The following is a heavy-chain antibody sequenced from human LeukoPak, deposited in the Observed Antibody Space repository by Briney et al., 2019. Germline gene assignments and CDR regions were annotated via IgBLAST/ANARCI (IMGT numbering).Heavy chain of an antibody. CDR2: IYDRGST. V-gene: IGHV4-61*05. Sequence: KTSETLSLTCTVSGGSISSSSYYWGWIRQPPGKGLEWIGNIYDRGSTKYNPSLKSRVTISVDTSKNQFSLRLSSVTAADTAVYYCARGRTFDNWGQGTLVTVSS. CDR1: GGSISSSSYY. J-gene: IGHJ4*02. CDR3: ARGRTFDN.